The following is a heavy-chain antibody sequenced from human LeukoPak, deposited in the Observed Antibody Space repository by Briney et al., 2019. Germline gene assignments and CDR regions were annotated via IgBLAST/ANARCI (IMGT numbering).Heavy chain of an antibody. CDR1: GFTFSSYE. CDR2: ISSSGSTI. J-gene: IGHJ3*02. Sequence: TGGSLRLSCAASGFTFSSYEMNWVRQAPGKGLEWVSYISSSGSTIYYADSVKGRFTISRDNAKNSLYLQMNSLRAEDTAVYYCARVGWGYYDSSGYYYVGAFDIWGQGTMVTVSS. CDR3: ARVGWGYYDSSGYYYVGAFDI. D-gene: IGHD3-22*01. V-gene: IGHV3-48*03.